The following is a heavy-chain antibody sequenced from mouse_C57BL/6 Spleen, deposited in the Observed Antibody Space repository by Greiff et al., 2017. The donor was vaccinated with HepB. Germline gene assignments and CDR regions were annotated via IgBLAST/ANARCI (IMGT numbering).Heavy chain of an antibody. D-gene: IGHD4-1*01. CDR2: ISSGSSTI. V-gene: IGHV5-17*01. J-gene: IGHJ4*01. CDR3: ARSLTHYYAMDY. Sequence: EVKLVESGGGLVKPGGSLKLSCAASGFTFSDYGMHWVRQAPEKGLEWVAYISSGSSTIYYADTVKGRFTISRDNAKNTLCLQRTSLRSEDTAMYYCARSLTHYYAMDYWGQGTSVTVSS. CDR1: GFTFSDYG.